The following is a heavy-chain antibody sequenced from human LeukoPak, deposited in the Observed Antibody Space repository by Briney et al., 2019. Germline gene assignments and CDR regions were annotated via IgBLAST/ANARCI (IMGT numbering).Heavy chain of an antibody. CDR3: ARVRCSGGSCYSSYFDY. Sequence: PSETLSLTCTVSGRSISSDYWSWIRQPPGKGLEWIGHIYYSGSTNYNPSLKSRVTISVDTSKNQFSLKLSSVTAADTAVYYCARVRCSGGSCYSSYFDYWGQGTLVTVSS. CDR1: GRSISSDY. CDR2: IYYSGST. D-gene: IGHD2-15*01. V-gene: IGHV4-59*01. J-gene: IGHJ4*02.